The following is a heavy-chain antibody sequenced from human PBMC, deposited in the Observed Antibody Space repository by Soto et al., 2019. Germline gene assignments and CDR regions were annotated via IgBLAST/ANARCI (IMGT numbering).Heavy chain of an antibody. Sequence: GGSLRLSCAASGFAFTSHTMNWVRQAPGKGLEWVSSISSSSDYIYYADSMKGRVTISRDNAKNSLFLDMNSLTGEDTAVYYCARARVYATGPLDFWGQGTLVTVSS. CDR2: ISSSSDYI. CDR3: ARARVYATGPLDF. CDR1: GFAFTSHT. V-gene: IGHV3-21*06. J-gene: IGHJ4*02. D-gene: IGHD6-13*01.